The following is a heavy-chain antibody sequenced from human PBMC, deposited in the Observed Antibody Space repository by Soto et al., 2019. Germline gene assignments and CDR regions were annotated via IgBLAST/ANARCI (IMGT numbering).Heavy chain of an antibody. Sequence: GGSLRLSCAASGLTSRSYRMSWVRQAPGKRLEWVANIKQDGSVIYYVYSVKGRFTISRDNSKNTLYLQMNGLRPEDTSVYYFAKKARTQYRTSPLDFSGQGTLVIVSS. J-gene: IGHJ5*01. D-gene: IGHD6-6*01. CDR3: AKKARTQYRTSPLDF. CDR2: IKQDGSVI. V-gene: IGHV3-7*01. CDR1: GLTSRSYR.